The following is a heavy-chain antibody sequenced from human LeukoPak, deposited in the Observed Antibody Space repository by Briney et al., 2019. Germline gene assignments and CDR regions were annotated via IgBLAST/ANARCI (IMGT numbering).Heavy chain of an antibody. CDR3: ARDPTWVGAADY. CDR2: IIPIFGTA. D-gene: IGHD2-15*01. J-gene: IGHJ4*02. V-gene: IGHV1-69*06. CDR1: GGTFSNYA. Sequence: SVKVSCKASGGTFSNYAISWVRQAPGQGLEWMGGIIPIFGTANYAQKFRGRVTITADKSTRTAYMELSSLRSEDTAVYYCARDPTWVGAADYWGQGTLVTVSS.